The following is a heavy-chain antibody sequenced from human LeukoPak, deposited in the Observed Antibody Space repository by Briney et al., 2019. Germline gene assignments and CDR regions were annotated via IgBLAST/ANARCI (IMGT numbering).Heavy chain of an antibody. D-gene: IGHD6-19*01. Sequence: GGSLRLSCAASGFTFSSYDMHWVRQATGKGLEWVSAIDTAGNTYYPGSVKGRFTISRENAKNSLYLQMNSLRAGDTAVYYCARERTPYSGGHDAFDIWGPGTMVTVPS. CDR3: ARERTPYSGGHDAFDI. CDR1: GFTFSSYD. CDR2: IDTAGNT. V-gene: IGHV3-13*04. J-gene: IGHJ3*02.